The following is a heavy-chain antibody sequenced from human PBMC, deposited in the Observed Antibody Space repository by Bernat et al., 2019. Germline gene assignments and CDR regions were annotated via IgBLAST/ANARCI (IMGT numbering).Heavy chain of an antibody. CDR1: GFQIRDAW. CDR2: IKRKIDGETI. J-gene: IGHJ4*02. V-gene: IGHV3-15*01. Sequence: QMEESGGGLVKPGGSLRLSCVASGFQIRDAWVSWVRQAPGKGLEWIANIKRKIDGETIDYAAPVKGRLSINRDDSKNTAFLQMNSLKTEDTAVYFCTTGYGSDWYGWGQGTLVTVSS. D-gene: IGHD6-13*01. CDR3: TTGYGSDWYG.